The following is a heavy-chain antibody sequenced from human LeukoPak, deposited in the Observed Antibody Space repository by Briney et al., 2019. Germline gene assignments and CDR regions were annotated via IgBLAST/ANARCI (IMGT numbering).Heavy chain of an antibody. CDR1: GYTFTGYY. CDR2: INPSGGST. J-gene: IGHJ4*02. CDR3: ARQSVTAKSFDY. Sequence: ASVKVSCKASGYTFTGYYMQWVRQAPGQGLEWMGIINPSGGSTSYAQKFQGRVTMTRDTSTSTVYMELSSLRSEDTAVYYCARQSVTAKSFDYWGQGTLVTVSS. D-gene: IGHD1-14*01. V-gene: IGHV1-46*01.